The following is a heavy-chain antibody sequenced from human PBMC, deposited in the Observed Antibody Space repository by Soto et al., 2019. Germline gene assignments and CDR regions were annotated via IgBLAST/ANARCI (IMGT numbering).Heavy chain of an antibody. Sequence: SSETLSLTCTVSGGSISSGGYYWSWIRQHPGKGLEWIGYIYYSGSTYYNPSLKSRVTISVDTSKNQFSLKLSSVTAADTAVYYCARTYYHDSSGYSDAFDIWGQGTMVTVSS. CDR2: IYYSGST. CDR3: ARTYYHDSSGYSDAFDI. CDR1: GGSISSGGYY. D-gene: IGHD3-22*01. J-gene: IGHJ3*02. V-gene: IGHV4-31*03.